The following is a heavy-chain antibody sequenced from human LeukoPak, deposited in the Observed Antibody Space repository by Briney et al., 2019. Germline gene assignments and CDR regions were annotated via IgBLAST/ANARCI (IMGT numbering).Heavy chain of an antibody. D-gene: IGHD4-17*01. V-gene: IGHV3-9*01. Sequence: SLRLSCAASGFTFDDYAMHWVRQAPGKGLEWVSGISWNSGSIGYADSVKGRFTISRDNAKNSLYLQMNSLRAEDTALYYCAKDEYGDYFDPWGQGTLVTVSS. CDR3: AKDEYGDYFDP. J-gene: IGHJ5*02. CDR1: GFTFDDYA. CDR2: ISWNSGSI.